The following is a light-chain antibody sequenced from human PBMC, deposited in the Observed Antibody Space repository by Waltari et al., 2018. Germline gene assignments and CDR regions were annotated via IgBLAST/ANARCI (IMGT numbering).Light chain of an antibody. V-gene: IGKV3-20*01. CDR2: GAS. Sequence: EIVLTQSPGTLSLSPGERATLSCRASQSVSSNYLAWYQQKPGQAPMLLIYGASNRATGIPDRFSGSGSGTDVTLTISRLEPEDFAVYYCHQCGNSPYTFGQGTKLEI. CDR3: HQCGNSPYT. CDR1: QSVSSNY. J-gene: IGKJ2*01.